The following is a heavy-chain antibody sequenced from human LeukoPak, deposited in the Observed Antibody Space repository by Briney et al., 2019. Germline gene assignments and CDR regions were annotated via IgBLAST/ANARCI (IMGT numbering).Heavy chain of an antibody. CDR3: ARDQEPSSSRPFDY. CDR2: IYYSGNT. V-gene: IGHV4-39*07. Sequence: PSETLSLTCTVSGGSISSSNYYWGWIRQPPGKGLEWIGSIYYSGNTYYNPSLKSRVTISVDTSKNQFSLKLSSVTAADTAVYYCARDQEPSSSRPFDYWGQGTLVTVSS. J-gene: IGHJ4*02. D-gene: IGHD6-13*01. CDR1: GGSISSSNYY.